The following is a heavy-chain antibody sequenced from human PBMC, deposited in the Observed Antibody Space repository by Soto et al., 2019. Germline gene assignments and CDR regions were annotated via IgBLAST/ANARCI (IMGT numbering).Heavy chain of an antibody. CDR1: GFTFSTYG. J-gene: IGHJ5*02. D-gene: IGHD3-10*01. Sequence: GGSLRLSCAGSGFTFSTYGMSWVRQAPGKGLEWVSAISGSGGNTYYADSVKGRFTISRDNPKNTLHLQINSLRAEDTAVYYCARVTYGSGSYYNAPLYNWFDPWGQGTLVTVSS. CDR3: ARVTYGSGSYYNAPLYNWFDP. CDR2: ISGSGGNT. V-gene: IGHV3-23*01.